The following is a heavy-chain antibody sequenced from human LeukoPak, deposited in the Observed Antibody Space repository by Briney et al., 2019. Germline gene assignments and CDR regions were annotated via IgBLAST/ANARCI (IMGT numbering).Heavy chain of an antibody. J-gene: IGHJ4*02. CDR3: ARDVRSSSSGLSDY. CDR2: INPNSGGT. CDR1: GYTSTGYY. Sequence: GASVKVSCKASGYTSTGYYMHWVRQAPGQGLEWMGRINPNSGGTNYAQKFQGRVTMTRDTSISTAYMELSRLRSDDTAVYYCARDVRSSSSGLSDYWGQGTLVTVSS. V-gene: IGHV1-2*06. D-gene: IGHD6-6*01.